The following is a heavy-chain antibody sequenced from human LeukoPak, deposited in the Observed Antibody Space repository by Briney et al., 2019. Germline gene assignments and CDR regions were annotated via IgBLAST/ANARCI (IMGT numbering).Heavy chain of an antibody. J-gene: IGHJ4*02. V-gene: IGHV1-58*01. CDR1: A. D-gene: IGHD3-22*01. CDR2: IVVGSGNT. CDR3: AATLYYYEFSATGDLNF. Sequence: AFHWVRQARGQRREWIGRIVVGSGNTNFPPKFQKRVTMTRDMSTSSAYMELSSLRSEDTAVYYCAATLYYYEFSATGDLNFWGQGALVTVSS.